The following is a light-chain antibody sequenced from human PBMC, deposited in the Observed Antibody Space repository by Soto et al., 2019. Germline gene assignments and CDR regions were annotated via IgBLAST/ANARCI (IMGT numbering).Light chain of an antibody. CDR2: DNN. V-gene: IGLV1-51*01. Sequence: QSALTQPPSVSAAPGQKVTISCSGSSSNIGNNYVSWFQQLPETAPKLLIYDNNKRPSGIPDRFSGSKSGTSATLGITGLQTGDEADYYCGTWDSSLSVGVFGGGTKLTVL. J-gene: IGLJ3*02. CDR1: SSNIGNNY. CDR3: GTWDSSLSVGV.